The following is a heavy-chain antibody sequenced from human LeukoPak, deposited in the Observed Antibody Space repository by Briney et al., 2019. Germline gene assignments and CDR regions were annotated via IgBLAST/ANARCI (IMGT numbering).Heavy chain of an antibody. CDR1: GYTFTSYY. D-gene: IGHD5-18*01. CDR3: ARELTRGYSYGPNWFDP. J-gene: IGHJ5*02. Sequence: ASVTVSCNASGYTFTSYYMHWVRQAPGQGLEWMGIINPSGGSTSYAQKFQGRVTMTRDMSTSTVYMELSSLRSEDTAVYYCARELTRGYSYGPNWFDPWGQGTLVTVSS. V-gene: IGHV1-46*01. CDR2: INPSGGST.